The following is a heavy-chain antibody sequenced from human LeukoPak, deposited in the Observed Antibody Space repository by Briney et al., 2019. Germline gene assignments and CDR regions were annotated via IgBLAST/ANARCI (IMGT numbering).Heavy chain of an antibody. D-gene: IGHD6-13*01. Sequence: QPGGSLRLSCAASGLTFSKSWLHWVRQAPGKGLEWVSHIATDGGTGYADSVKGRFTISRDNAKSTLYLQMNSLRDEDTAVYYCVCVGPLRAGKEGPWGQGTLVTVSS. CDR2: IATDGGT. V-gene: IGHV3-74*01. J-gene: IGHJ5*02. CDR1: GLTFSKSW. CDR3: VCVGPLRAGKEGP.